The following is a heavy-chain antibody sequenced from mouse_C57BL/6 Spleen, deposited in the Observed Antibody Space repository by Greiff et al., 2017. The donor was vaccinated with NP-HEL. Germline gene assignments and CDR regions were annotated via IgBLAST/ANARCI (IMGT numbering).Heavy chain of an antibody. D-gene: IGHD2-4*01. J-gene: IGHJ3*01. V-gene: IGHV1-9*01. CDR3: ARSGGYDYDDGSSFAY. CDR1: GYTFTGYW. CDR2: ILPGSGST. Sequence: VQLQQSGAELMKPGASVKLSCKATGYTFTGYWIEWVKQRPGHGLEWIGEILPGSGSTNYNEKFKGKATFTADTSSNTAYMQLSSLTTEDSAIYYCARSGGYDYDDGSSFAYWGQGTLVTVSA.